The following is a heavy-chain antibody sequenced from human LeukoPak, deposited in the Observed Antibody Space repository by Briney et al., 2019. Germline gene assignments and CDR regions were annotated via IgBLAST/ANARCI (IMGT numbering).Heavy chain of an antibody. CDR2: ISGSGGST. CDR1: GFTFSSYA. CDR3: AKPTNYDYVWGSYPFDP. Sequence: GGSLRLSCAASGFTFSSYAMSWVRQAPGKGLEWVSAISGSGGSTYYADSVKGRFTISRDNSKNTLYLQMNSLRAEDPAVYYCAKPTNYDYVWGSYPFDPWGQGTLVTVSS. J-gene: IGHJ5*02. D-gene: IGHD3-16*01. V-gene: IGHV3-23*01.